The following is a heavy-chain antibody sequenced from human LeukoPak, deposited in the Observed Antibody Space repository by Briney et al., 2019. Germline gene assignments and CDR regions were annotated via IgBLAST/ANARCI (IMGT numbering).Heavy chain of an antibody. V-gene: IGHV3-11*01. D-gene: IGHD2-2*01. J-gene: IGHJ5*02. Sequence: PGGSLRLSCAASGFTFSDYYMSWIRQAPGKGLEWVSYISSSGSTIYYADSVKGRFTISRDNAKNSLYLQMNSLRAEDTAVYYCARHSLLHQYNWFDPWGQGTLVTVSS. CDR3: ARHSLLHQYNWFDP. CDR2: ISSSGSTI. CDR1: GFTFSDYY.